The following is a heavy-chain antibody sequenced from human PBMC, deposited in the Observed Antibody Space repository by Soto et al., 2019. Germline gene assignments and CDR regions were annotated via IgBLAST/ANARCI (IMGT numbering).Heavy chain of an antibody. V-gene: IGHV1-46*01. CDR3: ARGITLFRGVIRAYYYYGMDV. CDR1: GYTFTSYY. D-gene: IGHD3-10*01. CDR2: INPSGGST. Sequence: ASVKVSCKASGYTFTSYYMHWVRQAPGQGLEWMGIINPSGGSTSYAQKFQGRVTMTRDTSTSTVYMELSSLRSEDTAVYYCARGITLFRGVIRAYYYYGMDVWGQGTTVTVSS. J-gene: IGHJ6*02.